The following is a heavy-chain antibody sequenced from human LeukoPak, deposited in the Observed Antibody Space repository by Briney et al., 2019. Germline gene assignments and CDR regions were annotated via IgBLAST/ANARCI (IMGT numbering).Heavy chain of an antibody. V-gene: IGHV3-33*06. CDR3: VKGLEDRHDSSGYYSNWFDP. J-gene: IGHJ5*02. Sequence: GGSLRLSCTASGFRFSSYGIHWVRQTPGKGLEWVALVSYDGSNKDYADSVKGRFTISRDNSKNTLYVQMNSLRAEDTAIYYCVKGLEDRHDSSGYYSNWFDPWGQGTLVTVSS. CDR2: VSYDGSNK. CDR1: GFRFSSYG. D-gene: IGHD3-22*01.